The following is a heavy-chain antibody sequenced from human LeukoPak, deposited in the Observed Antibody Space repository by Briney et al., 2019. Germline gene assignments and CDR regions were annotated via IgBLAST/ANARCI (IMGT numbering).Heavy chain of an antibody. V-gene: IGHV1-69*05. Sequence: ASVKVSCKASGGTFSSYAISWVRQAPGQGLEWMGGIIPIFGTANYVQKFQGRVTITTDESTSTAYMELSSLRSEDTAVYYCAREKFFGYCSSTSCYNYFDYWGQGTLVTVSS. J-gene: IGHJ4*02. CDR1: GGTFSSYA. CDR3: AREKFFGYCSSTSCYNYFDY. CDR2: IIPIFGTA. D-gene: IGHD2-2*01.